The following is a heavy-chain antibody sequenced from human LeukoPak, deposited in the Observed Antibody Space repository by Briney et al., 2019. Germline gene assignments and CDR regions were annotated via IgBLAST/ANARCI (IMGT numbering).Heavy chain of an antibody. D-gene: IGHD6-19*01. V-gene: IGHV3-43*02. J-gene: IGHJ4*02. Sequence: GESLKISCAASGFTFDDYAMHWVRQAPGKGLEWVSLISGDGGSTYYADSVKGRFTISRDNSKNSLYLQMNSLRTEDTALYYCAKDIGMGSGWYFDYWGQGTLVTVSS. CDR1: GFTFDDYA. CDR2: ISGDGGST. CDR3: AKDIGMGSGWYFDY.